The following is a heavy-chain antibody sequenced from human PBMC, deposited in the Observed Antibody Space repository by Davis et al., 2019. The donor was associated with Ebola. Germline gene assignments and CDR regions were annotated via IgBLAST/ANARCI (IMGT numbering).Heavy chain of an antibody. CDR3: TSTVTNGDY. CDR1: GFTFSGSA. V-gene: IGHV3-73*01. D-gene: IGHD4-17*01. Sequence: GASLKISCAASGFTFSGSAMHWVRQASGKGLEWVGRIRSKANSYATAYAASVKGRFTISRDDSKNTAYLQMNSLKTEDTAVYYCTSTVTNGDYWGQGTLVTVSS. CDR2: IRSKANSYAT. J-gene: IGHJ4*02.